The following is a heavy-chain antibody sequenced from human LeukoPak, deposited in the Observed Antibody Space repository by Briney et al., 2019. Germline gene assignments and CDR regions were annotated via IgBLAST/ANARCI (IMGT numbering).Heavy chain of an antibody. V-gene: IGHV4-39*07. Sequence: SETLSLTCTVSGGSVSSGSYYWSWIRQPPGKGLEWIGEINHSGSTNYNPSLKSRVTISVDTSKNQFSLKLSSVTAADTAVYYCARGPVVVVPAAMRWFDPWGQGTLVTVSS. CDR2: INHSGST. D-gene: IGHD2-2*01. CDR1: GGSVSSGSYY. J-gene: IGHJ5*02. CDR3: ARGPVVVVPAAMRWFDP.